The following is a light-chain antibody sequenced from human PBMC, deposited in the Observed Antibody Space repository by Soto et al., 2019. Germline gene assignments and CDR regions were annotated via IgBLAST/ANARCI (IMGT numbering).Light chain of an antibody. J-gene: IGKJ4*01. CDR3: QQRSNWGFLT. V-gene: IGKV3-11*01. Sequence: VFTQSAGTLSLSPGERATLSCRASQSVSSYLAWYQQKPGQAPRLLIYDASNRATGIPARFSGSGSGTDFTLTISSLEPEDFAVYYCQQRSNWGFLTFGGGTKVDIK. CDR2: DAS. CDR1: QSVSSY.